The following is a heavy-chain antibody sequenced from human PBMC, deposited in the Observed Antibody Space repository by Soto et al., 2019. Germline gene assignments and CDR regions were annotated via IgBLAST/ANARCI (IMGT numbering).Heavy chain of an antibody. D-gene: IGHD2-2*01. Sequence: QVQLVESGGGVVQPGRPLRLSCAASGFSFSSLGMHWVRQAPGKGLEWVAVVSKDGGTTYYADSVKGRLTISRDNSKNTLDLQVHSLRTEDTAIYYCAREGDVPELPAALSFDYWGQGTLVTASS. CDR1: GFSFSSLG. J-gene: IGHJ4*02. CDR2: VSKDGGTT. V-gene: IGHV3-30*03. CDR3: AREGDVPELPAALSFDY.